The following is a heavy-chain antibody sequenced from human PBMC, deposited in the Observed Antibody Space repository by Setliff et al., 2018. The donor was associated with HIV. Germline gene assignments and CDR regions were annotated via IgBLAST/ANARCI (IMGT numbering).Heavy chain of an antibody. CDR2: ISYDGSNK. J-gene: IGHJ6*04. V-gene: IGHV3-30*04. Sequence: SCAASGFTFRNHAMHWVRQAPGKGLEWVAVISYDGSNKFYADSVKGRFTISRDNSKNTLYLQMNSLRGEDTALYYCARVMVRGVEYYVDVWGKGTTVTVSS. CDR1: GFTFRNHA. CDR3: ARVMVRGVEYYVDV. D-gene: IGHD3-10*01.